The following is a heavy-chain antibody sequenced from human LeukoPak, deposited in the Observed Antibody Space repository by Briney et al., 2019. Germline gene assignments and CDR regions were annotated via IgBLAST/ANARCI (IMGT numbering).Heavy chain of an antibody. D-gene: IGHD1-26*01. CDR3: ARRSYGVYYFDY. V-gene: IGHV3-48*01. CDR2: ISSSGTTI. J-gene: IGHJ4*02. Sequence: QPGGSLRLSCAASGFTFSTYSMNWVRQAPGKGPEWVSYISSSGTTISYADSVKGRFTISRDNVKNSLYLQTNSLRAEDTAVYYCARRSYGVYYFDYWGQGILVTVSS. CDR1: GFTFSTYS.